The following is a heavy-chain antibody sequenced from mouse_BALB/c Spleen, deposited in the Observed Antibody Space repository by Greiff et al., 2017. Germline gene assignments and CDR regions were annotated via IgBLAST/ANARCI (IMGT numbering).Heavy chain of an antibody. J-gene: IGHJ3*01. CDR2: ISSGGSYT. Sequence: EVKVVESGGGLVKPGGSLKLSCAASGFTFSSYAMSWVRQSPEKRLEWVAEISSGGSYTYYPDTVTGRFTISRDNAKNTLYLEMSSLRSEDTAMYYCAREPFAYWGQGTLVTVSA. CDR1: GFTFSSYA. CDR3: AREPFAY. V-gene: IGHV5-9-4*01.